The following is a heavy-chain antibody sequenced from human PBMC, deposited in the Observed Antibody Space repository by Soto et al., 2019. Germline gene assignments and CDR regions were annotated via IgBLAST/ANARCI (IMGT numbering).Heavy chain of an antibody. Sequence: ASVKVSCKVSGYTLTELSMHWVRQAPGKGLDWLGGFDPEDGETIYAQKFQGRVTMTEDTSTDTAYMELSSLRSEDAAVYYCATPRGGDAFDIWGQGTMVTVSS. J-gene: IGHJ3*02. D-gene: IGHD3-16*01. V-gene: IGHV1-24*01. CDR1: GYTLTELS. CDR3: ATPRGGDAFDI. CDR2: FDPEDGET.